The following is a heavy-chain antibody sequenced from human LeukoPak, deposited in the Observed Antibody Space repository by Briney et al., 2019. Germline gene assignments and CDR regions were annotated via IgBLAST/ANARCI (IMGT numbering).Heavy chain of an antibody. J-gene: IGHJ4*02. D-gene: IGHD6-13*01. V-gene: IGHV3-30*02. Sequence: GGSLRLSRAASGFTFRNYGMHWVRQAPGKGLEWVAFTPHDGSNKYYADSVKGRFTISRDNSKNTLYLQMNSLRAEDTAVYYCAKKGSSWDFDYWGQGALVTVSS. CDR3: AKKGSSWDFDY. CDR1: GFTFRNYG. CDR2: TPHDGSNK.